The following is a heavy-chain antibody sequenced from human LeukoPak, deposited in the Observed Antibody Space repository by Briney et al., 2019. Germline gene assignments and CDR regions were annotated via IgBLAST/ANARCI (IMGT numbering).Heavy chain of an antibody. CDR1: GGSFSGYY. V-gene: IGHV4-34*01. Sequence: SETLSLTCAVYGGSFSGYYWSWIRQPPGKGLEWIGDINHSVSTNYNPSLKSRVTISVDTSKNQFSLKLTSVTAADTAVYYCARHNSVAASSFDYWGQGTLVTVSS. CDR3: ARHNSVAASSFDY. J-gene: IGHJ4*02. D-gene: IGHD6-19*01. CDR2: INHSVST.